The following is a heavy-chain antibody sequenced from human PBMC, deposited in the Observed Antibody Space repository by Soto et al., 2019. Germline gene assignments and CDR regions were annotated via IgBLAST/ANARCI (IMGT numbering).Heavy chain of an antibody. J-gene: IGHJ4*02. CDR3: TRGGGGGSFEQ. Sequence: EVELVESGGGLVQPGGSLRLSCAASGFTLGSYWMHWVRQAPGKGLVWVSRLSGDGTGTRYADFVKGRFTISGDNAKNTLYLDMNSLGPDDTAVYYCTRGGGGGSFEQWGQGTLVTVSS. D-gene: IGHD2-15*01. CDR2: LSGDGTGT. CDR1: GFTLGSYW. V-gene: IGHV3-74*01.